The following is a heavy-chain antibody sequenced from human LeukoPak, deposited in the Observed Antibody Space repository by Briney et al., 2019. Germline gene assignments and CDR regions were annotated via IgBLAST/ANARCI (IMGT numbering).Heavy chain of an antibody. D-gene: IGHD6-19*01. CDR1: GGSISSYY. J-gene: IGHJ4*02. Sequence: NPSETLSLTCTVSGGSISSYYWSWIRQPPGKGLEWIGEINHSGSTNYNPSLKSRVTISVDTSKNQFSLKLSSVTAADTAVYYCASEYSSGNYWGQGTLVTVSS. CDR3: ASEYSSGNY. CDR2: INHSGST. V-gene: IGHV4-34*01.